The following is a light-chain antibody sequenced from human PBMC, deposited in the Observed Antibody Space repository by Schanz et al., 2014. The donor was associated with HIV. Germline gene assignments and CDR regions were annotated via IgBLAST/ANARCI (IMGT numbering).Light chain of an antibody. CDR2: GAS. V-gene: IGKV3-20*01. CDR1: QSVGSNY. CDR3: QQYSYSPRT. Sequence: EIVLTQSPGTLSLSPGERATLSCSASQSVGSNYLAWYLQKPGQAPRLLIYGASTRATGIPDRFAGSGSGTDFTLTISRLEPEDFAVYYCQQYSYSPRTFGQGTKLEI. J-gene: IGKJ2*02.